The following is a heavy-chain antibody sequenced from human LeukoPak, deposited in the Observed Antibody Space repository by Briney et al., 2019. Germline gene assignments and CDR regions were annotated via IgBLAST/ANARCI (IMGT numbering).Heavy chain of an antibody. Sequence: GGSLRLSCAASEFAFSGYWMSWVRQAPGKGPEWVANIDQDGTVKYYVDSVKGRFTISRDNAKNSLYLQMNSLGLGDTAVYYCAGEIPGGKSWFDCWGQGTLVTVSS. CDR1: EFAFSGYW. D-gene: IGHD6-13*01. CDR2: IDQDGTVK. V-gene: IGHV3-7*01. CDR3: AGEIPGGKSWFDC. J-gene: IGHJ4*02.